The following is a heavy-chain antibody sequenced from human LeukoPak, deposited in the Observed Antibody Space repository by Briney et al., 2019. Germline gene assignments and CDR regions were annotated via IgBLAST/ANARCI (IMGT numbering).Heavy chain of an antibody. D-gene: IGHD3-10*01. CDR2: INHSGST. CDR3: ARGKGYYYGSGSYKSWFDP. Sequence: PSETLSLTCAVYGGSFSGYYWSWIRQPPGKGLEWIGEINHSGSTNYNPSLKSRVTISVDTSKNRFSLKLSSVTAADTAVYYCARGKGYYYGSGSYKSWFDPWGQGTLVTVSS. J-gene: IGHJ5*02. CDR1: GGSFSGYY. V-gene: IGHV4-34*01.